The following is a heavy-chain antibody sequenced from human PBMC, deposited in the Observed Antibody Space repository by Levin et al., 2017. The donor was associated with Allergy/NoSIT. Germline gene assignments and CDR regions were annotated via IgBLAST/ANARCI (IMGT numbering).Heavy chain of an antibody. CDR3: ARHADRQLLGRYNWFDP. CDR2: IYYSGST. Sequence: SETLSLTCTVSGGSISSSSYYWGWIRQPPGKGLEWIGSIYYSGSTYYNPSLKSRVTISVDTSKNQFSLKLSSVTAADTAVYYCARHADRQLLGRYNWFDPWGQGTLVTVSS. J-gene: IGHJ5*02. CDR1: GGSISSSSYY. D-gene: IGHD1-26*01. V-gene: IGHV4-39*01.